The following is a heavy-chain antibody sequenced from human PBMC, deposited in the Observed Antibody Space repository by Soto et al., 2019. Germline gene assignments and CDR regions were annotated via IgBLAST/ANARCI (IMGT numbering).Heavy chain of an antibody. Sequence: GESLKISCTGSGYSFASYWISWVRQMPGKGLEWMGIIYPGDSDTRYSPSFQGQVTISADKSINTAYLQWSSLKASDTAIYYCARPYGVHPLYFFDYWGQGTLVTVSS. D-gene: IGHD4-17*01. CDR2: IYPGDSDT. CDR3: ARPYGVHPLYFFDY. J-gene: IGHJ4*02. CDR1: GYSFASYW. V-gene: IGHV5-51*01.